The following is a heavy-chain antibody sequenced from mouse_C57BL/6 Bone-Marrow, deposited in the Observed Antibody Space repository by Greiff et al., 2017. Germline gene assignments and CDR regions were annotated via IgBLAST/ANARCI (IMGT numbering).Heavy chain of an antibody. CDR1: GYAFSSSW. D-gene: IGHD2-4*01. CDR2: IYPGDGAT. V-gene: IGHV1-82*01. CDR3: ASGVFGDYDDYAMDY. J-gene: IGHJ4*01. Sequence: VQVVESGPELVKPGASVKISCTASGYAFSSSWMNWVTQRPGQGLGWIGRIYPGDGATNYNGKFKGKATMTADKSSSTAYMQLSSLTSEDAAVYFCASGVFGDYDDYAMDYWGQGTSVTVSS.